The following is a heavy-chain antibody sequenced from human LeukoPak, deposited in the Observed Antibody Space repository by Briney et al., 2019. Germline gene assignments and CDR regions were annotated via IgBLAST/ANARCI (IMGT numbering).Heavy chain of an antibody. CDR3: ARHVSVTMVRGVIIDY. J-gene: IGHJ4*02. CDR1: GGSISRSSYY. D-gene: IGHD3-10*01. Sequence: PSETLSLTCTVSGGSISRSSYYWGWIRQPPGKGLERIGSIYYSGSTYYNPSLKSRVTMSVDTSKNQFSLKLSSLTAADTAVYYCARHVSVTMVRGVIIDYWGQGTLVTVSS. V-gene: IGHV4-39*01. CDR2: IYYSGST.